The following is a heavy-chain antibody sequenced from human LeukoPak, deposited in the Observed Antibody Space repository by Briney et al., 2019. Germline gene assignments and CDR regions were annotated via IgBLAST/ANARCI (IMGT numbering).Heavy chain of an antibody. CDR2: IYYSGST. CDR3: ARQGYFDIFNGLYSFPGWFDP. J-gene: IGHJ5*02. D-gene: IGHD3-9*01. CDR1: GGSISSYY. V-gene: IGHV4-59*08. Sequence: SETLSLTCTVSGGSISSYYWSWIRQPPGKGLEWIGYIYYSGSTNYNPSLKSRVTISVDTSKNQFSLKLSSVTAADTAVYYCARQGYFDIFNGLYSFPGWFDPWGQGTLVTVSS.